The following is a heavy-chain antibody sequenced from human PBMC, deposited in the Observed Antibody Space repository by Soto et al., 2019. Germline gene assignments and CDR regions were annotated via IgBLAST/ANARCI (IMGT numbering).Heavy chain of an antibody. CDR1: GFTFSSYE. Sequence: LRLSCAASGFTFSSYEMNWVRQAPGKGLEWVSYISSSGSTIYYADSVKGRFTISRDNAKNSLYLQMNSLRAEDTAVYYCAREGIFGVARWGQGTLVTVSS. J-gene: IGHJ4*02. D-gene: IGHD3-3*01. CDR2: ISSSGSTI. V-gene: IGHV3-48*03. CDR3: AREGIFGVAR.